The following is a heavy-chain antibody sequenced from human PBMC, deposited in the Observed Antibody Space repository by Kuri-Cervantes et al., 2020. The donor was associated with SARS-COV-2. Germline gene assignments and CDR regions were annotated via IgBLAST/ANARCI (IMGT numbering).Heavy chain of an antibody. CDR2: IYTGGSTT. J-gene: IGHJ5*02. V-gene: IGHV3-23*03. CDR1: GFTFSSYS. Sequence: GESLKISCAASGFTFSSYSMNWVRQAPGKGLEWVSVIYTGGSTTYYADSVKGRFTISRDNSKNTLYLQMNSLRAEDTAVYYCAKGGGSYLGWFDPWGQGTLVTVSS. D-gene: IGHD1-26*01. CDR3: AKGGGSYLGWFDP.